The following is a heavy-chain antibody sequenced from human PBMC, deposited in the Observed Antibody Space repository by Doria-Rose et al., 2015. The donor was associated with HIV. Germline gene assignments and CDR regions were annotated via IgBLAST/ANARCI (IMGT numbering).Heavy chain of an antibody. V-gene: IGHV2-26*01. CDR3: ARIKSSRWYHKYYFDF. J-gene: IGHJ4*02. Sequence: SGPVLVKPTETLTLTCTVSGVSLSSPGMGVSWIRQPPGKALEWLANIFSDDGRSYKTSLKSRPTISRGTSKSQVVLTMTDMDPVDTATYYCARIKSSRWYHKYYFDFWGQGTLVIVSA. CDR1: GVSLSSPGMG. D-gene: IGHD6-13*01. CDR2: IFSDDGR.